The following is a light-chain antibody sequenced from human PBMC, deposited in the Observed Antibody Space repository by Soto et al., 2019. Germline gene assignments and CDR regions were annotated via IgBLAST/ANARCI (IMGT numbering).Light chain of an antibody. V-gene: IGLV1-51*01. Sequence: QSVLTQPPSVSAAPGQKVTISCSGSSSNIGNNYVSWYQQLQRTAPKLLIYDNNKRPSGIPDRFSGSKSGTSATLGITGLQAGDEADFYCGTWDDSLSAWVFAGGTKLTVL. CDR1: SSNIGNNY. J-gene: IGLJ3*02. CDR2: DNN. CDR3: GTWDDSLSAWV.